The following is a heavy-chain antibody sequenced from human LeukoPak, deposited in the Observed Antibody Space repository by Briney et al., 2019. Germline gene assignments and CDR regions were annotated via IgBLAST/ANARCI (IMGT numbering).Heavy chain of an antibody. D-gene: IGHD3-3*01. CDR3: ARADARSRSWFDP. CDR1: GAFISGDYY. CDR2: IYYSGDT. J-gene: IGHJ5*02. Sequence: SETLSLTCTVSGAFISGDYYWSWIRQPPGEGLEWLAYIYYSGDTYYNPSLKSRVTMSVDTSENQFSLKLSSVTAADTAVYYCARADARSRSWFDPWGQGTLVTASS. V-gene: IGHV4-30-4*08.